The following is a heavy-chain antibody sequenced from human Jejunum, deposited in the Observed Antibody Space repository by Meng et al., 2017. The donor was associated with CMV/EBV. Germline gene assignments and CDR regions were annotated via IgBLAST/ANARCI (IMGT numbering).Heavy chain of an antibody. V-gene: IGHV3-23*01. CDR3: AKDDRGVQSN. D-gene: IGHD3-22*01. J-gene: IGHJ4*02. CDR1: GFTFND. CDR2: ISATGRST. Sequence: EVQLLGSGGGLVQPGGSLRLSCAASGFTFNDMSWVRQAPGKGLEWVSAISATGRSTYCADSVKGRFTISRDNSKNTLFLQVSSLRAEDTAIYYCAKDDRGVQSNWGQGTLVTVSS.